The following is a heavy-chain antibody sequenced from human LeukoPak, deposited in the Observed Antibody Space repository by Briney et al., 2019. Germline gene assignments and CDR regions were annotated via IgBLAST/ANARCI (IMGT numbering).Heavy chain of an antibody. V-gene: IGHV3-33*01. Sequence: GGSLRLSCAASGFTISSYGMHWVRQAPGKGLEWVAVIWYDGSNKYYADSVKGRFTISRDDSKNTLYLQMNSLRAEDTAVYYCARDEGYYDSSGYYYDPGPLDYWGQGTLVTVSS. J-gene: IGHJ4*02. CDR2: IWYDGSNK. CDR1: GFTISSYG. CDR3: ARDEGYYDSSGYYYDPGPLDY. D-gene: IGHD3-22*01.